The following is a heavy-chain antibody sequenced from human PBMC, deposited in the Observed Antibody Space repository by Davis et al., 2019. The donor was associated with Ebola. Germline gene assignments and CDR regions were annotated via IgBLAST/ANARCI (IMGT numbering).Heavy chain of an antibody. Sequence: ASVKVSCKASGYMFSAYDISWVRQAPGQGLEWMGIINPSGGSTSYAQKFQGRVTMTRDTSTSTVYMELSSLRSEDTAVYYCARDPLTGYYDYFDYWGQGTLVTVSS. CDR3: ARDPLTGYYDYFDY. D-gene: IGHD3-9*01. V-gene: IGHV1-46*01. J-gene: IGHJ4*02. CDR2: INPSGGST. CDR1: GYMFSAYD.